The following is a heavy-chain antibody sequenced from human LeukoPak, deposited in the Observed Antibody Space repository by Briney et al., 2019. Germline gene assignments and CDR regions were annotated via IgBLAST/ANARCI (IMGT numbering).Heavy chain of an antibody. Sequence: GGSLRLSCAASGFTFSAYWMSWVRQAPGKGLEWVANIKQDGSEQYYVDSVKGRFTISRDNAKNSVYLQMNSLRAEDTAVYYCARGVRPYYYGMDVWGQGTMVTVSS. CDR1: GFTFSAYW. V-gene: IGHV3-7*01. CDR3: ARGVRPYYYGMDV. J-gene: IGHJ6*02. CDR2: IKQDGSEQ.